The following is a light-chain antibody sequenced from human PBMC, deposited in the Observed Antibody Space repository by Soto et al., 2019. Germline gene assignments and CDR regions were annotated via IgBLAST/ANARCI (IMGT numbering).Light chain of an antibody. V-gene: IGLV2-14*03. CDR3: SSYTTSNTRQIV. J-gene: IGLJ1*01. Sequence: QSVLTQPASVSGSPGQSITISCTGTSSDVGGYNYVSWYQHHPGKAPKLLIYDVSNRPSGVSNRFSGSTSDNTASLTISGLQPEDEADYYCSSYTTSNTRQIVFGTGTKLTVL. CDR1: SSDVGGYNY. CDR2: DVS.